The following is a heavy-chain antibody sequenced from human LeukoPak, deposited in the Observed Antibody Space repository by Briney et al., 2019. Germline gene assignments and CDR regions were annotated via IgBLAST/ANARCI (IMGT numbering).Heavy chain of an antibody. J-gene: IGHJ3*01. CDR2: ITSSGTST. V-gene: IGHV3-11*01. D-gene: IGHD1-26*01. CDR3: ARDVGATTSGTFDL. Sequence: GGSLRLSCDASGFTFSDYYMTWIRQAPGKGLEWISYITSSGTSTYYPVSVRGRFTISRDNARNSVYLHMKYLRADDTAVYYCARDVGATTSGTFDLWGQGTMVTVSS. CDR1: GFTFSDYY.